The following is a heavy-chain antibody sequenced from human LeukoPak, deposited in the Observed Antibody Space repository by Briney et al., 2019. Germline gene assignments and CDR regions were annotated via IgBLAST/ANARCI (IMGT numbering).Heavy chain of an antibody. J-gene: IGHJ4*02. Sequence: GGSLRLSCAASGFTFDDYWMTWVRQAPGKGMEWEANIKQDGSEKYYVDSVKGRFTISRDNAKNSLYLQMNSLRAEDTAVYYCARRGTSRSSYYFDYWGQGTLVTVSS. V-gene: IGHV3-7*04. CDR1: GFTFDDYW. CDR2: IKQDGSEK. CDR3: ARRGTSRSSYYFDY.